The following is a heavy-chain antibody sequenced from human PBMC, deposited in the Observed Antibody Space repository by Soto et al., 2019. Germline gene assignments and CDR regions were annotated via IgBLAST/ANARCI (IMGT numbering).Heavy chain of an antibody. V-gene: IGHV4-59*01. J-gene: IGHJ5*02. CDR2: IFYSGRSGST. D-gene: IGHD2-21*02. CDR1: GGSINSYY. CDR3: AKTALGCLDP. Sequence: SETLSLTCSVSGGSINSYYWSWIRQPPGKGLEWIGYIFYSGRSGSTNYNPSLKSRVTISVDTSKNQFSLKVSSVTAADTAVSYCAKTALGCLDPRRQGTLVTVSS.